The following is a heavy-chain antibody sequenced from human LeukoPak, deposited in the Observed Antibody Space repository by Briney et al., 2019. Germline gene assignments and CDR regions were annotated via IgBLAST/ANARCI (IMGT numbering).Heavy chain of an antibody. CDR3: ARLRVHGDYGSFRYYYYYYMDV. Sequence: ASVKASCKASGYTFTGYYMHWVRQAPGQGLEWMGWINPNSGGTNYAQKFQGRVTMTRDTSISTAYMELSRLRSDDTAVYYCARLRVHGDYGSFRYYYYYYMDVWGKGTTVTVSS. D-gene: IGHD4-17*01. CDR2: INPNSGGT. J-gene: IGHJ6*03. CDR1: GYTFTGYY. V-gene: IGHV1-2*02.